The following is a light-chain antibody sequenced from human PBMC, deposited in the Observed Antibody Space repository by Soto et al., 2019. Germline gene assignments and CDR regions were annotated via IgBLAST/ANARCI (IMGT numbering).Light chain of an antibody. Sequence: VIWMTQSPSLLSASTGDRVTISCRMSQGISSYLAWYQQKPGKAPELLIYAASSLQSGVPSRFSGSGSGTDFTLTISSLQPGDVGIYSCQQYHTWPPITFGQGTRLEI. V-gene: IGKV1D-8*03. J-gene: IGKJ5*01. CDR3: QQYHTWPPIT. CDR2: AAS. CDR1: QGISSY.